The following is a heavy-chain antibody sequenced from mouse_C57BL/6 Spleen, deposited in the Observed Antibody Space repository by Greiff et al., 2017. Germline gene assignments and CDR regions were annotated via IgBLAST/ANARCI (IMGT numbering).Heavy chain of an antibody. D-gene: IGHD2-4*01. CDR2: IDPETGGT. V-gene: IGHV1-15*01. CDR1: GYTFTDYE. CDR3: TRGYDYDGYFDV. Sequence: QVQLKESGAELVRPGASVTLSCKASGYTFTDYEMHWVKQTPVHGLEWIGAIDPETGGTAYNQKFKGKAILTADKSSSTAYMELRSLTSEDSAVYYCTRGYDYDGYFDVWGTGTTVTVSS. J-gene: IGHJ1*03.